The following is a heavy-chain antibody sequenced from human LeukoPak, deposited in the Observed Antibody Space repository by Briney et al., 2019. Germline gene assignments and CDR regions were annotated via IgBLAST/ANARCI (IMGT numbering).Heavy chain of an antibody. CDR2: INPNSGDT. V-gene: IGHV1-2*02. CDR3: VRDRHTVAVAATLDY. Sequence: ASVKGSCKASGYTFTGNYMHWLRQAPGQGLECMGWINPNSGDTKYAQNFQRRVTMTRDTSITTTYMELSSLRSDDTAVYYCVRDRHTVAVAATLDYWGQGTLVIASS. CDR1: GYTFTGNY. J-gene: IGHJ4*02. D-gene: IGHD6-19*01.